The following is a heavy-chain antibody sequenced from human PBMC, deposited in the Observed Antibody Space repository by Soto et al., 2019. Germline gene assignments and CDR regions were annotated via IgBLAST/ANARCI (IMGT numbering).Heavy chain of an antibody. CDR2: ISSSSSYT. V-gene: IGHV3-11*05. J-gene: IGHJ4*02. D-gene: IGHD5-12*01. Sequence: QVQLVESGGGLVKPGGSLRLSCAASGFTFSDYYMSWIRQAPGKGLEWVSYISSSSSYTNYADSVKGRFTISRDDAKNSLYLQMNSLRAEDTALYCCARDHHRYSGYDYVEYWGQGTLVTVSS. CDR3: ARDHHRYSGYDYVEY. CDR1: GFTFSDYY.